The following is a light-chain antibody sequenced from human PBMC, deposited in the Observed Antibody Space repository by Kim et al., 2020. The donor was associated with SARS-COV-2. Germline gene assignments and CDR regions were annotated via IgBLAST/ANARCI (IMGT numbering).Light chain of an antibody. CDR2: DAF. V-gene: IGKV3-11*01. J-gene: IGKJ2*01. CDR3: QQRSNWYT. CDR1: QSIGSA. Sequence: GKSATLARRSSQSIGSALAWEQHKPGQAPRILIYDAFNRDTGIPARFSGGGSGTDFTLTISSLEPEDFAVYYCQQRSNWYTFGQGTKLEI.